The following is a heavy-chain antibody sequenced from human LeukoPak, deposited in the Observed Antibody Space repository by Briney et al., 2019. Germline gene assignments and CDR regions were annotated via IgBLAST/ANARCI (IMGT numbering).Heavy chain of an antibody. J-gene: IGHJ6*03. V-gene: IGHV3-30*02. D-gene: IGHD3-16*01. CDR1: GFSFRSHG. CDR2: IRYDGGNK. Sequence: GGSLRLSYAASGFSFRSHGMHWVRQAPGKGLEWVAFIRYDGGNKYYADSVKGRFTISRDNSKNTLYLQMNSLRAEDTAVYYCAKDHPWGHMDVWGKGTTVTISS. CDR3: AKDHPWGHMDV.